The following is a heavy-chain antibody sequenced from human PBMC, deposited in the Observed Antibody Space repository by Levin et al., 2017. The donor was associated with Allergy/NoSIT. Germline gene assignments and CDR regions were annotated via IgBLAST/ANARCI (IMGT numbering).Heavy chain of an antibody. CDR2: IDGSGVTT. CDR3: AKGSSGSSYSTSDY. D-gene: IGHD2-15*01. J-gene: IGHJ4*02. Sequence: GGSLRLSCAASGFTFSSYAMSWVRQAPGKGLEWVSSIDGSGVTTYYADSVKGRFTISRDNSKNTLYLQINSLRVEDTAVYHCAKGSSGSSYSTSDYWGQGTLVTVSS. CDR1: GFTFSSYA. V-gene: IGHV3-23*01.